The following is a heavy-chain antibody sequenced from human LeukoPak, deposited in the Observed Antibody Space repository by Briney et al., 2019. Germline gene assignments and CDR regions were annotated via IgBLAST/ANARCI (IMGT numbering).Heavy chain of an antibody. D-gene: IGHD3-10*01. CDR1: GYTFTSYA. V-gene: IGHV1-8*02. CDR3: ARAGKGFGELYLFY. CDR2: MNPNSGNT. J-gene: IGHJ4*02. Sequence: ASVKVSCKASGYTFTSYAMNWVRQATGQGLEWMGWMNPNSGNTGYAQKFQGRVTMTRNTSISTAYMELSSLRSEDTAVYYCARAGKGFGELYLFYWGQGTLVTVSS.